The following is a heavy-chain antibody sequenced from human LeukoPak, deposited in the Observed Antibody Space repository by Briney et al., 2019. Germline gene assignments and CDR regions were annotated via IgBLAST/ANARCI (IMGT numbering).Heavy chain of an antibody. CDR2: ISSSGSTI. J-gene: IGHJ6*04. CDR1: GFTFSSYE. D-gene: IGHD3-22*01. CDR3: GELGITMMGGV. V-gene: IGHV3-48*03. Sequence: PGGSLRLSCAASGFTFSSYEINLVRQAPGKGLEWVSYISSSGSTIYYADSVKGRFTISRDNAKNSLYLQMNRLRDEDTAVYYCGELGITMMGGVWGKGTTVTISS.